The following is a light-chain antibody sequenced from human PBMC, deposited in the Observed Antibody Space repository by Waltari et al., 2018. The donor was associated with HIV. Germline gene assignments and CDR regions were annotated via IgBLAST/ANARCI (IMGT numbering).Light chain of an antibody. CDR1: QSVSRNF. CDR2: GAS. CDR3: QQYGSSREYT. V-gene: IGKV3-20*01. J-gene: IGKJ2*01. Sequence: EIVLTQSPGTLSLSPGERATLSCRASQSVSRNFLAWYHQKPGQAPRLLIYGASTRAPSIPHRFSGTGSGTDFTLTISRLEPEDFGVFYCQQYGSSREYTCGQWTKLEIK.